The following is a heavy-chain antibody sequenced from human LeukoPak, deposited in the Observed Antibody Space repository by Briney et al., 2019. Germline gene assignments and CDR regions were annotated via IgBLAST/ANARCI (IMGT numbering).Heavy chain of an antibody. Sequence: ASVKVSCKASGYTFTTYYMHWVRQAPGQGLEWMGIVNPSAGSTVYAQKFQGRVTMTRDTSTSTVYMELSSLRSEDTAMYYCARDLASWQFNLDYWGQGALVTVSS. CDR1: GYTFTTYY. J-gene: IGHJ4*02. CDR3: ARDLASWQFNLDY. D-gene: IGHD1-14*01. CDR2: VNPSAGST. V-gene: IGHV1-46*01.